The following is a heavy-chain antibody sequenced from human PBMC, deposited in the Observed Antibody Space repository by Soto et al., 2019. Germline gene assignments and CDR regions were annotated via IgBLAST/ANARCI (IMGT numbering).Heavy chain of an antibody. CDR2: INPDDSNT. D-gene: IGHD3-10*01. V-gene: IGHV1-18*01. CDR1: GYTFSPYG. Sequence: QVQLVQSGPEVKKPGASVKVSCETSGYTFSPYGITWVREATGQGLEWMGWINPDDSNTHYAQEFQGRVTMTTDTSTSTAYMELRSLRFDDTAVYYCARGGVSSYMDVWGTGTTVIVSS. CDR3: ARGGVSSYMDV. J-gene: IGHJ6*03.